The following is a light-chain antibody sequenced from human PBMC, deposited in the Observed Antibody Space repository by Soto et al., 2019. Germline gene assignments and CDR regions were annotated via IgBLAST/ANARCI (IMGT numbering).Light chain of an antibody. J-gene: IGKJ1*01. CDR3: QRSGGPLWT. CDR2: GAS. V-gene: IGKV3-20*01. Sequence: DIVLTQSPGTLSLSPGERATLSCRASQSVTSSYLAWYQQKSGQAPRLLIYGASSRATGVTDRFSGSGSGTDFTLTISRLEPEDSAVYYCQRSGGPLWTFGQGTRVEIK. CDR1: QSVTSSY.